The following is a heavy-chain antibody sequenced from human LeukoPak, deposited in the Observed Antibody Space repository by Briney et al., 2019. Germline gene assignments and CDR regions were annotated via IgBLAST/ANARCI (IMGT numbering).Heavy chain of an antibody. V-gene: IGHV3-21*01. J-gene: IGHJ4*02. D-gene: IGHD5-18*01. CDR1: GFTFSTYS. CDR2: ISSDGSHI. Sequence: GGSLRLSCAASGFTFSTYSMNWVRQAPGKGLEWVSSISSDGSHIYNADSAKGRFTISRDNSKNTLYLQMNSLRAEDTAVYYCAKAKTAMVLDYWGQGTLVTVSS. CDR3: AKAKTAMVLDY.